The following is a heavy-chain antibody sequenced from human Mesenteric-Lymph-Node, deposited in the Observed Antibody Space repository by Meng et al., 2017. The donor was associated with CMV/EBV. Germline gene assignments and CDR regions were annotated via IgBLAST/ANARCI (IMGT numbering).Heavy chain of an antibody. J-gene: IGHJ4*02. CDR2: FYHSGYT. CDR3: ARHSTGTPIGFDY. CDR1: GGSITSSSYY. Sequence: ESLKISCTVSGGSITSSSYYWGWIRQPPGKGLEWIGSFYHSGYTFSTPSLKSRVAISIDTSKNQFSLKLTSVSAADTAVYYCARHSTGTPIGFDYWGQGTLVTVSS. V-gene: IGHV4-39*01. D-gene: IGHD1-1*01.